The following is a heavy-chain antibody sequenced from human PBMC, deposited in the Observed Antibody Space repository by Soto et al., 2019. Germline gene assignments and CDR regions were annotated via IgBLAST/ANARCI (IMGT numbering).Heavy chain of an antibody. CDR2: ISAYNGNT. CDR3: ARDSYYYDSSGQYSDAFDI. V-gene: IGHV1-18*01. D-gene: IGHD3-22*01. CDR1: GYTFTSYG. Sequence: ASVKVSCKASGYTFTSYGISWVRQAPGQGLEWMGWISAYNGNTNYAQKLQGRVTMTTDTSTSTAYMELRSLRSDDTAVYYCARDSYYYDSSGQYSDAFDIWGQGTMATVSS. J-gene: IGHJ3*02.